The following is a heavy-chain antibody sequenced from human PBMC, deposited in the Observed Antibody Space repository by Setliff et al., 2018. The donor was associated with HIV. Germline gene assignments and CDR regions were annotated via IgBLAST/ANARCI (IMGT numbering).Heavy chain of an antibody. Sequence: ASVKVSCKASGYTFTRYFMHCVRQAPGQGLEWLGMINPSGGSTWYAQKFQGRVTMTGDTSTNTLYMELSSLRSEDTAMYYCARAIYSGYYYREFDYWGQGTLVTVSS. CDR3: ARAIYSGYYYREFDY. CDR1: GYTFTRYF. D-gene: IGHD5-12*01. V-gene: IGHV1-46*01. J-gene: IGHJ4*02. CDR2: INPSGGST.